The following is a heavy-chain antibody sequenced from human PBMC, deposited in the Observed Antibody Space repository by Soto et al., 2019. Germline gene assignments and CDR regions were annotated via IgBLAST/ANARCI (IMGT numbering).Heavy chain of an antibody. J-gene: IGHJ6*02. CDR1: GFTFSSYA. CDR2: ISGSGGST. D-gene: IGHD6-6*01. Sequence: GGSLRLSCAASGFTFSSYAMSWVRQAPGKGLEWVSAISGSGGSTYYADSVKGRFTISRDNSKNTLYLQMNSLRAEDTAVYYCAKERSKYSSSSPYYYDGMDVWGQGTTVTVCS. V-gene: IGHV3-23*01. CDR3: AKERSKYSSSSPYYYDGMDV.